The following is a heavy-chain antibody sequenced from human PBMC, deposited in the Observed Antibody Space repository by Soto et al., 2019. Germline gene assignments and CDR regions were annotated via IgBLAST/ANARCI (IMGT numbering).Heavy chain of an antibody. CDR2: IIPILGIA. Sequence: QVQLVQSGAEVKKPGSSVKVSCKASGGTFSSYTISWVRQAPGQGLEWMGRIIPILGIANYAQKFQGRVTITADKSTSTAYMELSSLRPEDTAVYYCARGAEREYSGYPVDIWGQGTMVTVSS. J-gene: IGHJ3*02. D-gene: IGHD5-12*01. V-gene: IGHV1-69*02. CDR1: GGTFSSYT. CDR3: ARGAEREYSGYPVDI.